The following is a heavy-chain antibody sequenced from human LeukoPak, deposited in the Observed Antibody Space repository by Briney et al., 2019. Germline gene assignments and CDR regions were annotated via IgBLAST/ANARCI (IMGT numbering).Heavy chain of an antibody. CDR3: AAAIGLYDFWSGYHNEY. J-gene: IGHJ4*02. V-gene: IGHV4-30-2*01. D-gene: IGHD3-3*01. CDR1: GGSISSGGYY. Sequence: SQTLSLTCTVSGGSISSGGYYWSWIRQPPGKGLEWIGYIYYSGTTNYNPSLKSRVTISVDRSKNQFSLRLTSVTAADTAVYYCAAAIGLYDFWSGYHNEYWGQGTLVTVSS. CDR2: IYYSGTT.